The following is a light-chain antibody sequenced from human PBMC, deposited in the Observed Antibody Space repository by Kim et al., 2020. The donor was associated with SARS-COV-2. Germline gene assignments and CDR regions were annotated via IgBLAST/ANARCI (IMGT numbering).Light chain of an antibody. Sequence: ASGSGATGQSITISCTGASIDIVSWYQHHPGEAPKLIIFEVNKRPSQISNRFSGAKSGNTASLTIAGLQAEDEANYYCCSYEGTVVFGGGTQLTVL. CDR1: SIDIV. V-gene: IGLV2-23*02. CDR3: CSYEGTVV. J-gene: IGLJ2*01. CDR2: EVN.